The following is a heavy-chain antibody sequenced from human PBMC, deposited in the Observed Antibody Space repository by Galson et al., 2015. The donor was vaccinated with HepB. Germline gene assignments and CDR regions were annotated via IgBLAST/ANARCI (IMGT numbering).Heavy chain of an antibody. Sequence: SLRLSCAASGFTFSTYNMNWVRQAPGKGLEWVSYISSSSSTIYYADSVRGRFTISRDNAKNSLYLQMNSLRAEDTAVYYCASGRGAFDIWGQGTMVTVSS. CDR3: ASGRGAFDI. CDR2: ISSSSSTI. J-gene: IGHJ3*02. V-gene: IGHV3-48*01. CDR1: GFTFSTYN. D-gene: IGHD1-26*01.